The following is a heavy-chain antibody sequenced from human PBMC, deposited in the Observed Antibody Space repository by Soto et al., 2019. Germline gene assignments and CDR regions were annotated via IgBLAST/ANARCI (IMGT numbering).Heavy chain of an antibody. J-gene: IGHJ4*02. V-gene: IGHV2-5*02. Sequence: QITLNESGPTVVKPAETLPLTCTFSGFSLTTRGVGVGWVRQSPGKAPEWLAPIYWDDVKGYSASLKSRLTITKDTSKNQVVLTMASVDPADTATYYCAHRILRTVFGLVTTTAIYFDFWGQGTPVVVSS. CDR3: AHRILRTVFGLVTTTAIYFDF. CDR1: GFSLTTRGVG. CDR2: IYWDDVK. D-gene: IGHD3-3*01.